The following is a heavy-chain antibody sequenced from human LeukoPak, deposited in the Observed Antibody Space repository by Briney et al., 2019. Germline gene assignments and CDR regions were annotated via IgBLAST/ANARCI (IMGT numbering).Heavy chain of an antibody. CDR3: AIFPYYFDSRGYYRDG. V-gene: IGHV3-30*03. CDR1: GFTFSSYG. J-gene: IGHJ4*02. CDR2: ISYDGSNK. Sequence: GGSLRLSCAASGFTFSSYGVHWVRQAPGKGLEWVAVISYDGSNKYYADSVKGRFTISRDNSKNTLFLQMSSLRSEDTALYYCAIFPYYFDSRGYYRDGWGQGTLVTVSS. D-gene: IGHD3-22*01.